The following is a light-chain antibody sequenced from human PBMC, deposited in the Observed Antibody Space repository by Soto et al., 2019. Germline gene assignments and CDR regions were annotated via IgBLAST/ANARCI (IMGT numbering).Light chain of an antibody. Sequence: EIVMTQSPASLSVSPGERATLSCRASQYVISNLAWYQQKPGQAPRLLIYGASTRATGIPARFSGGGSGTDFSLTISRLDPEDFAVYYCQQYSSSPITFGQGTRLEI. CDR3: QQYSSSPIT. V-gene: IGKV3-15*01. J-gene: IGKJ5*01. CDR1: QYVISN. CDR2: GAS.